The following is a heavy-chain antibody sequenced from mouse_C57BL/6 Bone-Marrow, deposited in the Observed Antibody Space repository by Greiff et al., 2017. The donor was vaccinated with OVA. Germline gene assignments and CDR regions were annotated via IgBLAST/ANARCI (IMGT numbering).Heavy chain of an antibody. CDR3: ARLGLLLRPNYFDY. Sequence: VQLQQPGAELVKPGASVKMSCKASGYTFTSYWITWVKQRPGQGLEWIGMIHPNSGSTNYNEKFKSKATLTVDKSSSTAYMQLSSLTSEDSAVYYCARLGLLLRPNYFDYWGQGTTLTVSS. V-gene: IGHV1-64*01. D-gene: IGHD1-1*01. CDR2: IHPNSGST. CDR1: GYTFTSYW. J-gene: IGHJ2*01.